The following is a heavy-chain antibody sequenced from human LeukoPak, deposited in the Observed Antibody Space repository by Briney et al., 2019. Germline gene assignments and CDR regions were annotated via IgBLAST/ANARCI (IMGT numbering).Heavy chain of an antibody. CDR1: GGSITSNY. Sequence: PSETLSLTCTVSGGSITSNYWSWIRQPPGKGLEWIGYIYNSGTTKYNPSLKSRVTMSAHMSKNQFSLTLNSVTAADTAVYYCARWIPSNNSFDDRGQGTLVTVSS. D-gene: IGHD2-2*01. CDR3: ARWIPSNNSFDD. CDR2: IYNSGTT. J-gene: IGHJ4*02. V-gene: IGHV4-59*01.